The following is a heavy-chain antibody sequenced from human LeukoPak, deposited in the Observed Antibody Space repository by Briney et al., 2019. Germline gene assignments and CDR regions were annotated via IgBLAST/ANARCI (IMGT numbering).Heavy chain of an antibody. CDR2: INWNGGST. CDR1: GFTFDDYG. D-gene: IGHD2-2*01. CDR3: ARPRGYCSSTSCYGDAFDI. V-gene: IGHV3-20*04. Sequence: PGVSLRLSCAASGFTFDDYGMSWVRQAPGKGLEWVSGINWNGGSTGYADSVKGRFTISRDNAKNSLYLHMNSLRAEDTALYYCARPRGYCSSTSCYGDAFDIWGQGTMVTVSS. J-gene: IGHJ3*02.